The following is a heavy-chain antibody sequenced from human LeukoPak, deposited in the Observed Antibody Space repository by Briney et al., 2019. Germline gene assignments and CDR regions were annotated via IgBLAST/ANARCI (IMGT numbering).Heavy chain of an antibody. CDR1: GFTFRSYA. V-gene: IGHV3-23*01. D-gene: IGHD3-3*01. CDR2: ISGSGGST. CDR3: ARDRSGWYDS. Sequence: PGGSLRLSCAASGFTFRSYAMNWVRQAPGKGLEWVSVISGSGGSTYYADSVKGRFTISRDISKNTLYLQMNSLRAEDTAVYYCARDRSGWYDSWGQGTLVTVS. J-gene: IGHJ5*01.